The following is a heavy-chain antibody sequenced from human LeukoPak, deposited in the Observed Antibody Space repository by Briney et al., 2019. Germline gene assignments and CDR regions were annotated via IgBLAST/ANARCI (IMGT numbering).Heavy chain of an antibody. CDR2: IRYEGSNK. V-gene: IGHV3-30*02. CDR1: EFTFRTYG. Sequence: PGGSLRLSVGASEFTFRTYGMHGVRQAPGKGLEGGAFIRYEGSNKYYADAVKGRFTISRDNPKSTLHLQMNSLRAEDTAVYYCAKGITGTTFGLDYWGQGTLVTVSS. CDR3: AKGITGTTFGLDY. J-gene: IGHJ4*02. D-gene: IGHD1-20*01.